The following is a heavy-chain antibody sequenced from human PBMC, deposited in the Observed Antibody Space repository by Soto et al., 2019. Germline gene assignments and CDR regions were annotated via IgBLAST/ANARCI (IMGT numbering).Heavy chain of an antibody. Sequence: QVQLVESGGGVVQPGRSLRLSCAASGFTFSSYAMHWVRQAPGKGLEWVAVISYDGSNKYYADSVKGRFTISRDNSKNTLYLQMNSLRAEDTAVYYCARDRIGGYDHYYCYYGMDVWGQGTTVTVSS. CDR1: GFTFSSYA. CDR3: ARDRIGGYDHYYCYYGMDV. CDR2: ISYDGSNK. D-gene: IGHD5-12*01. J-gene: IGHJ6*02. V-gene: IGHV3-30-3*01.